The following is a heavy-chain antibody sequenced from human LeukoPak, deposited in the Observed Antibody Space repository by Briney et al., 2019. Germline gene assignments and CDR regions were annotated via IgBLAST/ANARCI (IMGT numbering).Heavy chain of an antibody. V-gene: IGHV4-39*01. J-gene: IGHJ4*02. D-gene: IGHD1-26*01. CDR2: IYYSGST. CDR1: GGSISSSSYY. CDR3: ARRRGSHFDY. Sequence: PSETLSLTCTVSGGSISSSSYYWDWIRQPPGKGLEWIGSIYYSGSTYYNRSLKSRVTISVDTSKNQFSLKLSSVTAADTAVYYCARRRGSHFDYWGQGTLVTVSS.